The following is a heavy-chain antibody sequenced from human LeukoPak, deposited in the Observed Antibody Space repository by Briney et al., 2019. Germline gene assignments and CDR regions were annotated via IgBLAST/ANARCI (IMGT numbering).Heavy chain of an antibody. CDR3: ARGYSRAFDI. CDR1: RFTFSSYA. D-gene: IGHD2-21*01. J-gene: IGHJ3*02. Sequence: GGSLRLSCAASRFTFSSYAMSWVRQAPGKGLEWVSTISVSGGSTYYAGSVKGRFTISRDNSKNTLYLQMNSLRAEDTAVYYCARGYSRAFDIWGQGTMVTVSS. CDR2: ISVSGGST. V-gene: IGHV3-23*01.